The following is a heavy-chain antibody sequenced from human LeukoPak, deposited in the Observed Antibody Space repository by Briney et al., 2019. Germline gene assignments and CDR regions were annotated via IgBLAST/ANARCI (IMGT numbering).Heavy chain of an antibody. V-gene: IGHV3-21*01. D-gene: IGHD3-22*01. Sequence: GGSLRLSCAASGLTFSSYSMNWVRQAPGKGLEWVSSISSSSSYIYYADSVKGRFTISRDNAKNSLYLQMNSLRAEDTAVYYCARGGDYYYDSSGYSAPFDYWGQGTLVTVSS. J-gene: IGHJ4*02. CDR2: ISSSSSYI. CDR3: ARGGDYYYDSSGYSAPFDY. CDR1: GLTFSSYS.